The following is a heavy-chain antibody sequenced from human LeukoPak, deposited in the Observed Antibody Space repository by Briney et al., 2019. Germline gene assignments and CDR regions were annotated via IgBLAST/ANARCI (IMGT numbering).Heavy chain of an antibody. CDR3: ARGDSLDY. J-gene: IGHJ4*02. D-gene: IGHD2-21*01. CDR1: GVSIISYY. V-gene: IGHV4-59*13. CDR2: MYYSGSA. Sequence: SETLSLTCTVSGVSIISYYWSWIRQRPGKGLECIGYMYYSGSANYNPSLKSRVTISVDASKNQFSLRLTSVTAADTAVYYCARGDSLDYWGQGTLVTVSS.